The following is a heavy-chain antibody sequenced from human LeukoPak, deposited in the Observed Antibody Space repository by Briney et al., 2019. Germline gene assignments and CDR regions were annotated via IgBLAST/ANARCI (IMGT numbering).Heavy chain of an antibody. D-gene: IGHD3-16*02. J-gene: IGHJ4*02. CDR1: GYTFSSYG. Sequence: ASVKVSCKASGYTFSSYGISWVRQAPGQGLEWMGSISPYTGDTKYAERLQDRVIMTTDTSTRTAYMELRSLTSDDTAVFYCARDQYDSVWGSYRPYFDFWGQGTLITVSS. CDR2: ISPYTGDT. CDR3: ARDQYDSVWGSYRPYFDF. V-gene: IGHV1-18*04.